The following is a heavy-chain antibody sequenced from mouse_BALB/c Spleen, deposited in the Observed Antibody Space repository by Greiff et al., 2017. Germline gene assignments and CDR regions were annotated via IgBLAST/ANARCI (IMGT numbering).Heavy chain of an antibody. CDR3: ARGSNYDGFAY. V-gene: IGHV1S135*01. J-gene: IGHJ3*01. D-gene: IGHD2-5*01. Sequence: VPLKPFGTGVVKPGGFVKVILKASGYLFHCLQQYRVKQSHGKSLEWIGYIDPYNGGTSYNQKFKGKATLTVDKSSSTAFMHLNSLTSEDSAVYYCARGSNYDGFAYWGQGTLVTVSA. CDR2: IDPYNGGT. CDR1: GYLFHCLQ.